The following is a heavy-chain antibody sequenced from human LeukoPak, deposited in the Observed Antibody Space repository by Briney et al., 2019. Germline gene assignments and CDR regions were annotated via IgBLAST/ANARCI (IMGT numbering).Heavy chain of an antibody. V-gene: IGHV3-48*03. CDR3: ARGYAGTLFY. J-gene: IGHJ4*02. CDR2: ISSSGSTI. D-gene: IGHD4-23*01. Sequence: PGGSLRLSCAASGFTFSSYETNWVRQAPGEGPEWVSYISSSGSTIYYADSVKGRFTISRDNAKNSLYLQMDSLRAEDTAVYYCARGYAGTLFYWGQGTLVTVSS. CDR1: GFTFSSYE.